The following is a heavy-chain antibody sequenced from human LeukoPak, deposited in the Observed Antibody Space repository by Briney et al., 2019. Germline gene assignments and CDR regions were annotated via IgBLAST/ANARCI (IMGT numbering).Heavy chain of an antibody. Sequence: AGGSLRLSCAASGFTFSSYSMNWVRQAPGKGLEWVSYISSSSSTIYYADSVKGRFTISRDNAKNSLYLQMNSLRAEDTAVYYCARQLVSTSCYNWGQGTLVTVSS. D-gene: IGHD2-2*01. V-gene: IGHV3-48*04. CDR1: GFTFSSYS. CDR2: ISSSSSTI. CDR3: ARQLVSTSCYN. J-gene: IGHJ4*02.